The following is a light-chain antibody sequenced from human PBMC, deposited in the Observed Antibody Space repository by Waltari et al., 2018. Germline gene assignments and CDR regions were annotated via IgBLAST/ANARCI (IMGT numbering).Light chain of an antibody. CDR1: QSVSSNY. Sequence: EIVLTQSPGTLSLSPGARASLSCRTSQSVSSNYLAWYQQRPGQAPRLLIYGASSRAIGIPERFSGSGSGTDFTLTISRLEPEDFAVYYCQQYGTSPRTFGQGTKVEIK. CDR3: QQYGTSPRT. CDR2: GAS. V-gene: IGKV3-20*01. J-gene: IGKJ1*01.